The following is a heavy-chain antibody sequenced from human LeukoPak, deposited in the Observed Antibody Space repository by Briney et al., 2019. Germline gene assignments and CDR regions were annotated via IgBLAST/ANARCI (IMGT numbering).Heavy chain of an antibody. CDR3: ARGRRDGYNRDYYYYMDV. D-gene: IGHD5-24*01. CDR2: VNESGGT. Sequence: PSETLSLTCAVYIDSFSNYHWNWIRQTPAKGMEWIGEVNESGGTNISPSLRSRVILSVDTSKNQFSLKLSSVTAADTAVYYCARGRRDGYNRDYYYYMDVWGKGTTVTVSS. CDR1: IDSFSNYH. V-gene: IGHV4-34*01. J-gene: IGHJ6*03.